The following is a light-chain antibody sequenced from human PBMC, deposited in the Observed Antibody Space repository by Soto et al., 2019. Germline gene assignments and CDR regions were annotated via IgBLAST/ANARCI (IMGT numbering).Light chain of an antibody. CDR1: SSDVDGYNY. CDR3: ISYTTISTYV. V-gene: IGLV2-14*03. CDR2: DVS. Sequence: SVLTQPASVSGSPGQSIAITYTGTSSDVDGYNYVSWYQHHPGKAPKLMIYDVSSRPSGVSNRFSGSKSGNTASLTISGLQAEDEADYYCISYTTISTYVFGTGTKVTVL. J-gene: IGLJ1*01.